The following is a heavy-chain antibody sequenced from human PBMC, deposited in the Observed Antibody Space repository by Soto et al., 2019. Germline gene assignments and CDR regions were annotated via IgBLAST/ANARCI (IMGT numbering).Heavy chain of an antibody. Sequence: QVQLQESGPGLVKPSETLSLTCTVSGGSISSYYWSWIRQPPGKGLEWIGHIYYSGSTNHNPSLKSRVTISVDTSKNQFSLKLRSVTAAATAVYYCARGLYSSSWYRADDWGQGILVTVSS. D-gene: IGHD6-13*01. J-gene: IGHJ4*02. V-gene: IGHV4-59*01. CDR2: IYYSGST. CDR3: ARGLYSSSWYRADD. CDR1: GGSISSYY.